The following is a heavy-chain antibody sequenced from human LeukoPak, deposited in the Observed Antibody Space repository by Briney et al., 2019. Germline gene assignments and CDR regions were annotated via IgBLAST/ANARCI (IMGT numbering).Heavy chain of an antibody. J-gene: IGHJ4*02. D-gene: IGHD3-22*01. V-gene: IGHV4-34*01. CDR1: GFTFSSYA. CDR3: ARGPNYYDSSGSPYFDY. Sequence: GSLRLSCAASGFTFSSYAMSWVRQPPGKGLEWIGEINHSGSTNYNPSLKSRVTISVDTSKNQFSLKLSSVTAADTAVYYCARGPNYYDSSGSPYFDYWGQGTLVTVSS. CDR2: INHSGST.